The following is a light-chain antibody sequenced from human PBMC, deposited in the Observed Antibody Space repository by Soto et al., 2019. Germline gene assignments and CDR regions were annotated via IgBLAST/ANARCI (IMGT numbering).Light chain of an antibody. V-gene: IGLV2-14*03. CDR1: SSDVGAYDY. J-gene: IGLJ1*01. Sequence: QSALTQPASVSGSPGQSITISCTGTSSDVGAYDYVSWYQQHPGKVPKLIIYNITHRPSGVSNRFSGSKSGNTASLTISGLQTEDEADYSCSSFTTSTTYVFGTGTKLTV. CDR3: SSFTTSTTYV. CDR2: NIT.